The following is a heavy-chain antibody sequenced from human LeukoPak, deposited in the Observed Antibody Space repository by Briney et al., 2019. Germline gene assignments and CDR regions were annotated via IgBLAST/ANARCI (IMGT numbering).Heavy chain of an antibody. CDR3: ARDLADSSGPSRAFDI. J-gene: IGHJ3*02. CDR1: GGSISNYY. V-gene: IGHV4-59*12. CDR2: IYYSGST. Sequence: SETLSLTCTVSGGSISNYYWSWIRQPPGKGLEWIGYIYYSGSTNYNPSLKSRVTISVDKSKNQFSLKLSSVTAADTAVYYCARDLADSSGPSRAFDIWGQGTMVTVSS. D-gene: IGHD6-19*01.